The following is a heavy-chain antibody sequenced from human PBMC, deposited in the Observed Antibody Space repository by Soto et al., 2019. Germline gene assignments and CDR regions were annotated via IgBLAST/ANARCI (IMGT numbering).Heavy chain of an antibody. CDR1: GGSISSFY. D-gene: IGHD4-17*01. CDR2: IYYSGST. CDR3: ARRYGDCFDF. Sequence: SETLSLTCTVSGGSISSFYWSWIRQPPGKGLEWIGYIYYSGSTNYNPSLKSRVTISVDTSKNQFSLKLSSVTAADTAVYYCARRYGDCFDFWGQGTLVTVSS. J-gene: IGHJ4*02. V-gene: IGHV4-59*08.